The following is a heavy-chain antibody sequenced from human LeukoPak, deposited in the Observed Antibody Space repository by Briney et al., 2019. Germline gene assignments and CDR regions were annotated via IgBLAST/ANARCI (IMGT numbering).Heavy chain of an antibody. V-gene: IGHV3-7*01. CDR1: GFTFSSYA. CDR3: ARGWLQSEFDY. Sequence: GGSLRLSCAASGFTFSSYAMSWVRQAPGKGLEWVANIKQDGSEKYYVDSVKGRFTISRDNAKNSLYLQMNSLRAEDTAVYYCARGWLQSEFDYWGQGTLVTVSS. J-gene: IGHJ4*02. D-gene: IGHD5-24*01. CDR2: IKQDGSEK.